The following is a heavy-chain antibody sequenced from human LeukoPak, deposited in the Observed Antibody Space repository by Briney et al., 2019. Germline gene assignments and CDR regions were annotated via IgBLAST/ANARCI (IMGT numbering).Heavy chain of an antibody. V-gene: IGHV4-61*02. Sequence: SETLSFTCTVSGGSISSGSYYWSWIRQPAGKGLEWIGRIYTSGSTNYNPSLKSRVTISVDTSKNQFSLKLSSVTAADTAVYYCARGRGQYSSSPMDYYYYGMDVWGQGTTVTVSS. CDR3: ARGRGQYSSSPMDYYYYGMDV. D-gene: IGHD6-6*01. J-gene: IGHJ6*02. CDR2: IYTSGST. CDR1: GGSISSGSYY.